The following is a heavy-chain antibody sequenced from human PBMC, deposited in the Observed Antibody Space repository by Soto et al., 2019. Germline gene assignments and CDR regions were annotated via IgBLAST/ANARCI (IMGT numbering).Heavy chain of an antibody. Sequence: GGSLRLSCAASGFTFSSYSMNWVRQAPGKGLEWVSSISSSSSYIYYADSVKGRFTISRDNAKNSLYLQMNSLKAEDTAVYYCARDPSKIAVAGFYDYWGQGTLVTVSS. CDR1: GFTFSSYS. J-gene: IGHJ4*02. CDR2: ISSSSSYI. CDR3: ARDPSKIAVAGFYDY. D-gene: IGHD6-19*01. V-gene: IGHV3-21*01.